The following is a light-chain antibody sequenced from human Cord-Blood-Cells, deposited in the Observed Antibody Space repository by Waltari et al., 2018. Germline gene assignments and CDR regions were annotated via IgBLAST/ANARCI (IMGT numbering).Light chain of an antibody. CDR2: DAP. CDR1: QSISSW. V-gene: IGKV1-5*01. Sequence: DIQMTQSPSTLSASVGDRVTITFPASQSISSWLAWYQQKPGKAPKLLIYDAPSLESGVPSRFSGSGAGTEFTLTISSLQPDDFATYYCQQYNSYSKTFGQGTKVEIK. J-gene: IGKJ1*01. CDR3: QQYNSYSKT.